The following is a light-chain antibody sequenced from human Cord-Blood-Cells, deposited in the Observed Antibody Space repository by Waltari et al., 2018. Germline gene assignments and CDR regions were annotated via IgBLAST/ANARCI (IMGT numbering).Light chain of an antibody. CDR2: EVS. CDR1: SRDVGGYNN. J-gene: IGLJ2*01. CDR3: SSYTSSSTVV. Sequence: QSALTQPASVSGSPGQSITISCPGTSRDVGGYNNVSWYQQHPGKAPKLMIYEVSNRPSGVANRFSGSKSGNTASLTISGLQAEDEADYYCSSYTSSSTVVFGGGSKLTVL. V-gene: IGLV2-14*01.